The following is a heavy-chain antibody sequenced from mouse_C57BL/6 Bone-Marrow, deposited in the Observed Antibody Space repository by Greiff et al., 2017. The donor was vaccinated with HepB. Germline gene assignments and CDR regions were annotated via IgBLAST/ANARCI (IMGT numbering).Heavy chain of an antibody. CDR1: GYTFTSYG. CDR3: ARGGNYYGSSGAY. V-gene: IGHV1-81*01. CDR2: IYPRSGNT. D-gene: IGHD1-1*01. J-gene: IGHJ3*01. Sequence: QVHVKQSGAELARPGASVKLSCKASGYTFTSYGISWVKQRTGQGLEWIGEIYPRSGNTYYNEKFKGKATLTADKSSSTAYMELRSLTSEDSAVYFCARGGNYYGSSGAYWGQGTLVTVSA.